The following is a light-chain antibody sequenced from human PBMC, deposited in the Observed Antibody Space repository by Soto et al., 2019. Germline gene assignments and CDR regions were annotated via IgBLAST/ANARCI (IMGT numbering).Light chain of an antibody. Sequence: EVVLTQSPATLSLSLGERATLSCRASQSVSRYLAWYQQKPGQAPRLLIYDASNRATGIPARFSGSGSGTDFTLTISSLEPEDFAVYYCQQRSNWPPYTFGQGTKLQIK. CDR2: DAS. J-gene: IGKJ2*01. V-gene: IGKV3-11*01. CDR1: QSVSRY. CDR3: QQRSNWPPYT.